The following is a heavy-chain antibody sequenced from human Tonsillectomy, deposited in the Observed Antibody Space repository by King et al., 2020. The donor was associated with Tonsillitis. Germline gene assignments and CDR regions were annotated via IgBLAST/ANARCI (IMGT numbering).Heavy chain of an antibody. CDR1: GFTFSDYY. V-gene: IGHV3-74*01. D-gene: IGHD1-1*01. J-gene: IGHJ4*02. Sequence: VQLVESGGDLVQPGGSLRLSCAASGFTFSDYYMHWVRQVPEKGLAWVAIIKGDGTRTDYADSVKGRFTISTDGAKNTVYLQMNSLRVDDTALYFCVRGSNEGNGIDYWGQGTLGTVSS. CDR2: IKGDGTRT. CDR3: VRGSNEGNGIDY.